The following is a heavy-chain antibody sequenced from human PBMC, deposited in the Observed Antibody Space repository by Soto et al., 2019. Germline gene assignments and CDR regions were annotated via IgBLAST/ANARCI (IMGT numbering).Heavy chain of an antibody. CDR3: ARGFRHRVLLWFGELHY. V-gene: IGHV4-34*01. D-gene: IGHD3-10*01. CDR1: GGSFGGYY. CDR2: INHSGST. Sequence: PSETLSLSCAVYGGSFGGYYWSCILQPPGKGLEWIGEINHSGSTNYNPSLKSRVTISVDTSKNQFSLKLSSVTAADTAVYYCARGFRHRVLLWFGELHYWGQGTLVTVS. J-gene: IGHJ4*02.